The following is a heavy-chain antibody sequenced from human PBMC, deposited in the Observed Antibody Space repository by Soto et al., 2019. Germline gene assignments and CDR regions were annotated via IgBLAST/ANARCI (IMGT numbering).Heavy chain of an antibody. J-gene: IGHJ3*02. V-gene: IGHV3-49*03. CDR1: GFTFGDYA. D-gene: IGHD3-3*01. CDR2: IRSKAYGGTT. Sequence: GGSLRLSCTASGFTFGDYAMSWFRQAPGNGLEWVGFIRSKAYGGTTEYAASVKGRFTISRDDSKSIAYLQMNSLKTEDTAVYYCTRRGNTIFGVAPGAFDIWGQGTMVTVSS. CDR3: TRRGNTIFGVAPGAFDI.